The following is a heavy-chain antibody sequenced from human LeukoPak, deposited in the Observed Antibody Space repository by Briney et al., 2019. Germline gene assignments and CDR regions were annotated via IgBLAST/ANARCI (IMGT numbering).Heavy chain of an antibody. J-gene: IGHJ4*02. CDR1: GFMFSNSW. V-gene: IGHV3-74*01. CDR2: MKTDGTRI. D-gene: IGHD3-10*01. CDR3: ARGADRGGSYYPD. Sequence: GGSLRLSCAASGFMFSNSWMYWVRQGPGKGPVWVSRMKTDGTRIEYADSVKGRFTISRDNAKNTLFLQMSSLRVEDTAVYYCARGADRGGSYYPDWGQGTRVTVSS.